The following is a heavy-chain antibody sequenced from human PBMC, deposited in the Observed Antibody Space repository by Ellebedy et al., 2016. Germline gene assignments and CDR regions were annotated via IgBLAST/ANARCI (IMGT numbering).Heavy chain of an antibody. CDR3: MISGTMGDYRFFDS. CDR2: MNPKSGNT. V-gene: IGHV1-8*01. CDR1: GYTLTNCN. D-gene: IGHD4-11*01. J-gene: IGHJ5*01. Sequence: ASVKVSCKASGYTLTNCNIDWVRQASGQGLEWMGWMNPKSGNTGYAQKFQGRVTMTWNTPINTAYLGLTSLRSDDTALYYCMISGTMGDYRFFDSWGQGTLVIVSS.